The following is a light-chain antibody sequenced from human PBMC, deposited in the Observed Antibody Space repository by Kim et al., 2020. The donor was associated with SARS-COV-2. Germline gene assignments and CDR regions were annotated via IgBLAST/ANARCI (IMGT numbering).Light chain of an antibody. J-gene: IGLJ2*01. CDR3: YSAADNDVV. CDR1: VLAKKY. CDR2: KDS. Sequence: SVSPGQTAGVICSGGVLAKKYARWFQQKPGQAPVLVIYKDSERPSGIPERFSGSSSGTTVTLTISGAQVEDEADYYCYSAADNDVVFGGGTQLTVL. V-gene: IGLV3-27*01.